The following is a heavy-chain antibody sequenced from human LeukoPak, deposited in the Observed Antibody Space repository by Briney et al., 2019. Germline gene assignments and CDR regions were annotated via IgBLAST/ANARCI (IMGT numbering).Heavy chain of an antibody. Sequence: SETLSLTCAVYGGSFSGYYWSWIRQPPGKGLEWIGEINHSGSTNYNPPLKSRVTISVDTSKNQFSLKLSSVTAADTAVYYCARLRPWVIPRLYYYYGMDVWGQGTTVTVSS. J-gene: IGHJ6*02. CDR1: GGSFSGYY. D-gene: IGHD2-21*01. CDR2: INHSGST. V-gene: IGHV4-34*01. CDR3: ARLRPWVIPRLYYYYGMDV.